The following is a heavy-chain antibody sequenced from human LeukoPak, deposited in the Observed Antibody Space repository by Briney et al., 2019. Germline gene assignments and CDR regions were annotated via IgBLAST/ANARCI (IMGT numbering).Heavy chain of an antibody. Sequence: ETGGSLRLSCATSGFTFTTFWMHWVRQAPGKGLVWVSRINHDGSSTNYADSVKGRFTISRDNGKNSVYLQMNSLRPEDTAVYDCASGDHGDYEVYWGQGTLVTVSS. V-gene: IGHV3-74*01. CDR1: GFTFTTFW. D-gene: IGHD4-17*01. CDR2: INHDGSST. J-gene: IGHJ4*02. CDR3: ASGDHGDYEVY.